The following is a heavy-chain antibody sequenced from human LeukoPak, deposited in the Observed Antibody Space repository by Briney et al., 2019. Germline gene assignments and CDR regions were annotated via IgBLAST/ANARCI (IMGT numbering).Heavy chain of an antibody. Sequence: ASVKVSCKVSGYTLTELSMHWVRQAPGKGLEWMGGFDPEDGETIYAQKFQGRVTMTEDTSTDTAYMELSSLRSEDTAVYYCATSPPHILADLYYYYGMDVWGQGTTVTVSS. V-gene: IGHV1-24*01. CDR3: ATSPPHILADLYYYYGMDV. CDR1: GYTLTELS. CDR2: FDPEDGET. D-gene: IGHD2-21*01. J-gene: IGHJ6*02.